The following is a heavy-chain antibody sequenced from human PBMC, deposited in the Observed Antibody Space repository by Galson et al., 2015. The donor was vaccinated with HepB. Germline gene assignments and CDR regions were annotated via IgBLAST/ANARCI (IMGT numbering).Heavy chain of an antibody. CDR2: IRPTSGYI. CDR1: GFDFSSYT. J-gene: IGHJ4*02. Sequence: LRLSCAASGFDFSSYTMNWVRLAPGKGLEWISSIRPTSGYIYYAESLTSRFTVSRDDAKKSLYLQMNSLRAADTALYYCARYNSTSSAFDYWGQGTLVTVSS. CDR3: ARYNSTSSAFDY. V-gene: IGHV3-21*01. D-gene: IGHD6-6*01.